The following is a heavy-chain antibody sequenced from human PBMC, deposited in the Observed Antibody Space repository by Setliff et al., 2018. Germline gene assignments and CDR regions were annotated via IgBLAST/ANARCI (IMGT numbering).Heavy chain of an antibody. CDR1: GGSISGASIRSYY. J-gene: IGHJ3*02. CDR2: IYYSGST. V-gene: IGHV4-31*03. CDR3: ARDRSYYDSSGYYDYAFDI. D-gene: IGHD3-22*01. Sequence: SETLSLTCTVSGGSISGASIRSYYWSWIRQHPGKGLEWIGYIYYSGSTYYNPSLKSRVTISVDTSKNQFSLKLSSVTAADTAVYYCARDRSYYDSSGYYDYAFDIWGQGTMVTVSS.